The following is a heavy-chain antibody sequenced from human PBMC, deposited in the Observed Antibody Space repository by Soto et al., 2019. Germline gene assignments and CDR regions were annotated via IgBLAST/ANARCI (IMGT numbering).Heavy chain of an antibody. CDR3: VFLVDRPHPYPIVF. V-gene: IGHV4-31*03. CDR2: IYASGST. CDR1: GGSISSGPYY. D-gene: IGHD3-3*01. Sequence: PSETLSLTCSVSGGSISSGPYYWSWIRQLPGKGLEWIGYIYASGSTYYRSSLKSRVTISIDTSKNQFSLKLTSVTAADTAVYYCVFLVDRPHPYPIVFRGPGILVTV. J-gene: IGHJ1*01.